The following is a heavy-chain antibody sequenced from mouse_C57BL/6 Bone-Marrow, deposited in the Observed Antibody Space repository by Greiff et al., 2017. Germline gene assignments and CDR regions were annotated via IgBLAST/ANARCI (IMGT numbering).Heavy chain of an antibody. CDR1: GYTFTSYW. Sequence: QVQLQQPGAELVMPGASVKLSCKASGYTFTSYWMHWVKQRPGQGLEWIGEIDPSDSYTNYNQKFKGKSTLTVDKSSSTAYMQHSSLTSEDSAVYYCAREGITTVVAHFDYWGQGTTLTVSS. CDR3: AREGITTVVAHFDY. D-gene: IGHD1-1*01. V-gene: IGHV1-69*01. J-gene: IGHJ2*01. CDR2: IDPSDSYT.